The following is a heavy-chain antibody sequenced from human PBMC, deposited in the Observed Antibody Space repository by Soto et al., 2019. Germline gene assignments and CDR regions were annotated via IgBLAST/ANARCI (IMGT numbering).Heavy chain of an antibody. J-gene: IGHJ4*02. CDR1: GFTISSTY. V-gene: IGHV3-53*01. CDR2: ISSGIST. D-gene: IGHD3-16*01. CDR3: ARDNAYGASDY. Sequence: GWSLRLSCAASGFTISSTYMSWVRQAPGKGLEWVSTISSGISTYYADSVKGRFTVSRDKSKNTLDLQMNSLRADDTAVYYCARDNAYGASDYRGLGTLVTVSP.